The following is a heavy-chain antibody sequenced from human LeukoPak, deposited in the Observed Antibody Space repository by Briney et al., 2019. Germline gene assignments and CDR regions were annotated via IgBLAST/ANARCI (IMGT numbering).Heavy chain of an antibody. Sequence: SQTLSLTCTVSGGSISSGGYYWSWIRQPPGKGLEWIGSIYYSGSTYYNPTLKSRVTISVDTSKNQFSLKLSSVTAADTAVYYCARGDSYGSCFDYWGQGTLVTVSS. CDR3: ARGDSYGSCFDY. J-gene: IGHJ4*02. CDR1: GGSISSGGYY. D-gene: IGHD5-18*01. CDR2: IYYSGST. V-gene: IGHV4-30-2*03.